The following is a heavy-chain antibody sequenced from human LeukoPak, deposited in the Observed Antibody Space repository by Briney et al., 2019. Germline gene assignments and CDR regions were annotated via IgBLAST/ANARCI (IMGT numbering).Heavy chain of an antibody. J-gene: IGHJ4*02. Sequence: SCKASGYTFTGYYMHWVRQAPGKGLEWVAVISNDGSNKYYADSVKGRFTISRDNSKNTLYLQMNSLRAEDTAVYYCAKPTLPRDYGLDYWGQGTLVTVSS. CDR2: ISNDGSNK. CDR3: AKPTLPRDYGLDY. CDR1: GYTFTGYY. V-gene: IGHV3-30*18. D-gene: IGHD4-17*01.